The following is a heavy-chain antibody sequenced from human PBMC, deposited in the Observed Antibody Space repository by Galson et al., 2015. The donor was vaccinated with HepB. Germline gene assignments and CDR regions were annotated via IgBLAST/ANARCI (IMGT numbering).Heavy chain of an antibody. D-gene: IGHD2-2*01. Sequence: SLRLSCAASGFTFSSYAMSWVRQAPGKGLEWVSAISGSGGSTYYADSVKGRSTISRDNSKNTLYLQMNSLRAEDTAVYYCAKRAGIVVVPAAMVDYWGQGTLVTVSS. J-gene: IGHJ4*02. CDR1: GFTFSSYA. CDR2: ISGSGGST. V-gene: IGHV3-23*01. CDR3: AKRAGIVVVPAAMVDY.